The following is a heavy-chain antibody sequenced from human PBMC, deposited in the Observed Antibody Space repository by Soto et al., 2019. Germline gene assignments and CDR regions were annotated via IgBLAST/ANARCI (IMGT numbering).Heavy chain of an antibody. V-gene: IGHV3-30-3*01. J-gene: IGHJ6*02. CDR1: GFTFSSYE. Sequence: GGSLRLSCAASGFTFSSYEMHGVRQPPGKGLEWVAVISYDGNNKYFADSVKGRFTISRDNSKNWLFLQMDSLRPEDTAVYYCARDRYYFGSGNESDGLDVWGQGTTVTVSS. D-gene: IGHD3-10*01. CDR2: ISYDGNNK. CDR3: ARDRYYFGSGNESDGLDV.